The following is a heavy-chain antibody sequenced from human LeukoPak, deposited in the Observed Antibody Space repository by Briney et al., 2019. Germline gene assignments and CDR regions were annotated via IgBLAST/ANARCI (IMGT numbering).Heavy chain of an antibody. D-gene: IGHD1-26*01. Sequence: SETLSLTCTVSGGFISSYYWSWIRQPPGKGLEWIGYIYYSRTTKYNPSLKSRVTISADTSKNQFSLKLNPVTAADTAVYYCVRRQWELQYFDLWGRGTLVAVSS. CDR3: VRRQWELQYFDL. CDR2: IYYSRTT. J-gene: IGHJ2*01. CDR1: GGFISSYY. V-gene: IGHV4-59*01.